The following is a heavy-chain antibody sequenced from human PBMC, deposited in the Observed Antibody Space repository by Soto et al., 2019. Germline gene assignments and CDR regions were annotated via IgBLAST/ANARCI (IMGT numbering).Heavy chain of an antibody. CDR2: IYNSGST. CDR1: GGSISSGGYY. V-gene: IGHV4-31*03. D-gene: IGHD3-10*01. CDR3: AKERAGFIMGSGAFDI. J-gene: IGHJ3*02. Sequence: QVQLQESGPGLVKPSQTLSLTCTVSGGSISSGGYYWSWIRQHPGKGLEWIGYIYNSGSTYYNPSLKSRVSISLDTSKNQFSLKLSSVTAADTAVYYCAKERAGFIMGSGAFDIWGQGTMVTVSS.